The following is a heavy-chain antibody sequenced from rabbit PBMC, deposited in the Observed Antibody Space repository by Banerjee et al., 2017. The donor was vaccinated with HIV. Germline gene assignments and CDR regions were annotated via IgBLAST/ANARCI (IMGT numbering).Heavy chain of an antibody. J-gene: IGHJ4*01. V-gene: IGHV1S7*01. CDR1: GFDFSTYY. D-gene: IGHD8-1*01. CDR2: SKTDSGSS. CDR3: AREGPIYGRTSDYWYSL. Sequence: QSLEESGGGLVQPGGSLTLSCKASGFDFSTYYMSWVRQAPGKGLEWIGYSKTDSGSSFYASWVNGRFTISSHNAQNTLYLQLNSLTGADTATYFCAREGPIYGRTSDYWYSLWGPGTLVTVS.